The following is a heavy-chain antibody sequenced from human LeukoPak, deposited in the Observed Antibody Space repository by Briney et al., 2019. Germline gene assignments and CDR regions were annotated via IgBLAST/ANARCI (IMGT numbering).Heavy chain of an antibody. CDR1: GGSISSYY. CDR3: ARENIAARPLDY. Sequence: SETLSLTCTVSGGSISSYYWSWIRQPAGKGLEWIGRIYTSGNTNYNSSLQSRVNMSVDTSKNQFSLKLSSVTAADTAVYYCARENIAARPLDYWGQGTLVTVSS. CDR2: IYTSGNT. V-gene: IGHV4-4*07. D-gene: IGHD6-6*01. J-gene: IGHJ4*02.